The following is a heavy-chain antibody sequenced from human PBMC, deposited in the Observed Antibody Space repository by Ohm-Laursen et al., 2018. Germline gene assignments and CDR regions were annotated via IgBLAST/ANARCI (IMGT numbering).Heavy chain of an antibody. CDR2: IYPSGST. CDR1: SGSLTSDY. J-gene: IGHJ4*02. V-gene: IGHV4-4*07. D-gene: IGHD1/OR15-1a*01. Sequence: SDTLSLTCTVSSGSLTSDYWSWIRQPAGKGLEWIGRIYPSGSTNYNPSLKSRVTMSVDTSKNQFSLKLNSMTAADTAVYYCVRGSVNIDYWGQGTLVTVSS. CDR3: VRGSVNIDY.